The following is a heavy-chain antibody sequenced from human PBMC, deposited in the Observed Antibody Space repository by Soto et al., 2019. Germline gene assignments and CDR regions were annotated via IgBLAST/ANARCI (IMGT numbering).Heavy chain of an antibody. V-gene: IGHV4-39*01. CDR3: ARHPMENGYCSSTSCYYYYGMDV. D-gene: IGHD2-2*03. CDR1: DGSINSRSSY. Sequence: SNTLSLTHTFCDGSINSRSSYWGWVREPPWKERQWTGSIYYSGSTYYNPSLKSRVTISVDTSKNQFYLQLSYVTAADTAVYYCARHPMENGYCSSTSCYYYYGMDVWGQGTTVT. J-gene: IGHJ6*02. CDR2: IYYSGST.